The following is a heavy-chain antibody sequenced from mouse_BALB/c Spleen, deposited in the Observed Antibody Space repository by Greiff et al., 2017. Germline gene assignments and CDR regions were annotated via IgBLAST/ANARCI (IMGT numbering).Heavy chain of an antibody. CDR2: IYPGNVNT. V-gene: IGHV1S56*01. Sequence: VQLQQSGPELVKPGASVRISCKASGYTFTSYYIHWVKQRPGQGLEWIGWIYPGNVNTKYNEKFKGKATLTADKSSSTAYMQLSSLTSEDSAVYFCARGGIYYGSYFDDWGQGTTLTVSS. CDR1: GYTFTSYY. CDR3: ARGGIYYGSYFDD. D-gene: IGHD2-2*01. J-gene: IGHJ2*01.